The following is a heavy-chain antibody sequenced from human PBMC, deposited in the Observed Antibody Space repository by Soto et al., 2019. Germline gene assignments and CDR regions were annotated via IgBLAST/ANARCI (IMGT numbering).Heavy chain of an antibody. J-gene: IGHJ5*02. V-gene: IGHV1-46*01. CDR2: INPSGGRA. D-gene: IGHD6-19*01. Sequence: GASVKVSCKASGYTFTHYYIHWVRQAPGQGLEWMGVINPSGGRASYAQKFQGRVTMTRDTSTSTAYMELRSLRSDDTAVYYCASFTIAVAGDNWFDPWGQGTLVTVSS. CDR1: GYTFTHYY. CDR3: ASFTIAVAGDNWFDP.